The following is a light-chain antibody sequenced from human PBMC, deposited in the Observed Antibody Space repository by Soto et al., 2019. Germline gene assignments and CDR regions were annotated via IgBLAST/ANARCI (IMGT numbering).Light chain of an antibody. CDR3: QTWGTGILVV. CDR1: SGHSSYA. CDR2: LNSDGSH. V-gene: IGLV4-69*01. J-gene: IGLJ2*01. Sequence: QPVLTQSPSASASLGASVKLTCTLSSGHSSYAIAWHQQQPEKGPRYLMILNSDGSHNKGDGIPDRFSGSSSGAERYLTISSLQSEDEADYYCQTWGTGILVVFGGGTKLTVL.